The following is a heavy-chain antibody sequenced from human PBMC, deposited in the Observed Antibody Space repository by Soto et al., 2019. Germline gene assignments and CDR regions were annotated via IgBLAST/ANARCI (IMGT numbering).Heavy chain of an antibody. V-gene: IGHV4-39*01. CDR1: GGSIYRSGYY. J-gene: IGHJ4*02. D-gene: IGHD2-15*01. Sequence: SETLSLTCTVSGGSIYRSGYYWGWIRKPPGRGLEWIGNIDYNAVTYSNPSLKSRVTISRDTSKNYFSLKLTSVTAADTALYYCGKVLVGATGHTDSDSWGPGTLVTVSS. CDR3: GKVLVGATGHTDSDS. CDR2: IDYNAVT.